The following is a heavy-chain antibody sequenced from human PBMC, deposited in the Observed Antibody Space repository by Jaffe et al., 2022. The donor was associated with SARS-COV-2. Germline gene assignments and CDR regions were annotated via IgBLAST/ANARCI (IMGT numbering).Heavy chain of an antibody. D-gene: IGHD2-15*01. CDR1: GIIFRNYA. V-gene: IGHV3-64D*09. CDR2: ISSNGGST. Sequence: EVQLVESGGGSVQPGGSLRLSCSASGIIFRNYAMHWVRQAPGKGLEYVSAISSNGGSTYYADSVKGRFTISRDNSKNTLYLQMSSLRAEDTAVYYCALPLKYCSSGRCYSWFYGLDVWGQGTTVTVSS. CDR3: ALPLKYCSSGRCYSWFYGLDV. J-gene: IGHJ6*02.